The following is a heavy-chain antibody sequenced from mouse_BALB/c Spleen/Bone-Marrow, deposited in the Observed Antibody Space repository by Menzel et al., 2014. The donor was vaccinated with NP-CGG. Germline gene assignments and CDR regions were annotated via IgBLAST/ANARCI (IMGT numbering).Heavy chain of an antibody. Sequence: QVQLQQSGPELVKPGASVRISCKASGYTFTSYYIHWVKQRPGQGLEWIGWIYPGNVNTNYNEKFKGEATLTADKSSSTAYMQLSSLTSEDSAVYFCARGGYDGAWFAYWGQGTLVTVSA. CDR1: GYTFTSYY. D-gene: IGHD2-14*01. J-gene: IGHJ3*01. CDR3: ARGGYDGAWFAY. CDR2: IYPGNVNT. V-gene: IGHV1S56*01.